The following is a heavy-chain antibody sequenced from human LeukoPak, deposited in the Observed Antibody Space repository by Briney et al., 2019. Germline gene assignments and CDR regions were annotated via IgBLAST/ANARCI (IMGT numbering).Heavy chain of an antibody. CDR2: IYSGGST. Sequence: SGGSLRLSCAASGFTVSSNYMSWVRQAPGKGPEWVSAIYSGGSTYYADSVKGRFTISRDNSKNTLYLQMNSLRAEDTAVYYCARVHRKHVLRYFDWLLPYFDYWGQGTLVTVSS. V-gene: IGHV3-66*01. CDR3: ARVHRKHVLRYFDWLLPYFDY. CDR1: GFTVSSNY. D-gene: IGHD3-9*01. J-gene: IGHJ4*02.